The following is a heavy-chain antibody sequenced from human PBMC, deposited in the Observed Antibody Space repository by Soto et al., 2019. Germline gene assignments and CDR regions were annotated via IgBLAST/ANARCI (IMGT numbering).Heavy chain of an antibody. CDR2: IYYSGST. CDR1: GGSISSSSYY. V-gene: IGHV4-39*01. Sequence: QLQLQESGPGLVKPSETLSLTCTVSGGSISSSSYYWGWIRQPPGKGLEWIGSIYYSGSTYYNPSLKSRVTISVDTSKNQFSLKLSSVTAADTAVYYCARRRRRCGGDCHTLDYWGQGTLVTVSS. J-gene: IGHJ4*02. CDR3: ARRRRRCGGDCHTLDY. D-gene: IGHD2-21*01.